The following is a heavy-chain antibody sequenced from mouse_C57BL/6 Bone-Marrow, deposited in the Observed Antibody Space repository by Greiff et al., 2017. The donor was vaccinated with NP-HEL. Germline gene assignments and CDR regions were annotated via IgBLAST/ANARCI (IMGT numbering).Heavy chain of an antibody. Sequence: VKLQESGAELVKPGASVKVSCKASGYTFTSYWMHWVKQRPGQGLEWIGRIHPSDSDTNYNQKFKGKATLTVDKSSSTAYMQLSSLTSEDSAVYYCAMTGWFAYWGQGTLVTVSA. CDR3: AMTGWFAY. CDR1: GYTFTSYW. D-gene: IGHD4-1*01. CDR2: IHPSDSDT. J-gene: IGHJ3*01. V-gene: IGHV1-74*04.